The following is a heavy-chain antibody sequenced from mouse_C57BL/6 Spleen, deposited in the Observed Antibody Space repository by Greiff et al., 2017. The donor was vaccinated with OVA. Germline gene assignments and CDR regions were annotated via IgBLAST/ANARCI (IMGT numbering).Heavy chain of an antibody. J-gene: IGHJ2*01. V-gene: IGHV1-61*01. CDR1: GYTFTSYW. Sequence: QVQLQQSGAELVRPGSSVKLSCKASGYTFTSYWMDWVKQRPGQGLEWIGNIYPSDSETHYNQKFKDKATLTVDKSSSTAYMQLSSLTSEDSAVYYCARKGALSDYFDYWGQGTTLTVSS. CDR3: ARKGALSDYFDY. CDR2: IYPSDSET.